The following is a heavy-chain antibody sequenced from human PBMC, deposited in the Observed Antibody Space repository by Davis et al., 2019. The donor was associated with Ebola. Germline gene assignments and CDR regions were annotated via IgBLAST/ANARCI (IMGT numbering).Heavy chain of an antibody. V-gene: IGHV4-39*07. CDR2: IYYSGST. CDR1: GGSISSSSYY. J-gene: IGHJ5*02. CDR3: ARGIRGGWYSFWFDP. D-gene: IGHD6-19*01. Sequence: MPSETLSLTCTVSGGSISSSSYYWGWIRQPPGKGLEWIGSIYYSGSTNYNPSLKSRVTISVDTSKNQFSLKLSSVTAADTAVYYCARGIRGGWYSFWFDPWGQGTLVTVSS.